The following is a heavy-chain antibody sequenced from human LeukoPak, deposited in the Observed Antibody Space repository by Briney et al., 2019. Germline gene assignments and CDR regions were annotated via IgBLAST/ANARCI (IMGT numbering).Heavy chain of an antibody. V-gene: IGHV3-53*01. D-gene: IGHD1/OR15-1a*01. CDR3: ATGGRSGVALEQ. CDR1: GFIASSNY. CDR2: IYSGGST. Sequence: GGSLRLTCVVSGFIASSNYMTWVRQAPGMGLDWISLIYSGGSTYYADSVMGRFTISRDNSKTTLFLQMNSLKAEDTAVYYCATGGRSGVALEQWGQGTLVTVSS. J-gene: IGHJ4*02.